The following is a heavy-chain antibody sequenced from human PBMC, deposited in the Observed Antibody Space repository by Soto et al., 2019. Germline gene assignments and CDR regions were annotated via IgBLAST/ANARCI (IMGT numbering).Heavy chain of an antibody. J-gene: IGHJ3*02. CDR3: ARDNLAARAFDI. V-gene: IGHV4-31*03. CDR1: GGSISSGGYY. CDR2: IYYSGST. D-gene: IGHD6-13*01. Sequence: SETLSLTCTVSGGSISSGGYYWSWIRQHPGKGLEWIGYIYYSGSTYYNPSLKSRVAISVDTSKNQFSLKLSSVTAADTAVFYCARDNLAARAFDIWGQGTMVTVSS.